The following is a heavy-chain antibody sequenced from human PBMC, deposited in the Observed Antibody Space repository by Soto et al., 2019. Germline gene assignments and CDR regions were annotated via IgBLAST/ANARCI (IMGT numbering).Heavy chain of an antibody. CDR1: GGSISSSNL. V-gene: IGHV4-4*02. Sequence: QVQLQESGPGLVKPSGTLSLTCAVSGGSISSSNLWTWVRQPPGKGLEWIGEIYHGGSTNSNPSLKSRVTISVDKSKNQFSLRLSSVTAADTAVYYCARSPRSIAAGGIDYWGQGILVTVSS. J-gene: IGHJ4*02. CDR2: IYHGGST. D-gene: IGHD6-13*01. CDR3: ARSPRSIAAGGIDY.